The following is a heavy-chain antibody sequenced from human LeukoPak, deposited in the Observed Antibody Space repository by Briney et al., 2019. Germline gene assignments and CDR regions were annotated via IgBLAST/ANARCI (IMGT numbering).Heavy chain of an antibody. V-gene: IGHV1-2*02. Sequence: ASVKVSCKASGYTFTGYYMHWVRQAPGQGLEWMGWINPNSGGTNYAQKFQGRVTMTRDTSISTAYMELSRPRSDDTAVYYCARAKARWYYFDYWGQGTLVTVSS. J-gene: IGHJ4*02. CDR1: GYTFTGYY. CDR2: INPNSGGT. CDR3: ARAKARWYYFDY.